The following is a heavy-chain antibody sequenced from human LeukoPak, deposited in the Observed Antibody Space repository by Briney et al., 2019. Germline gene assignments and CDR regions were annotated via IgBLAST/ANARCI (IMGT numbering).Heavy chain of an antibody. D-gene: IGHD2-2*01. CDR3: ARAVVPAAISWFDP. Sequence: SDTLSLTCTVSGGSISSGSYYWSWLRQPAGKGLEWIGRIYTSGSTNYNPSLKSRVTISVDTSKNQFSLKLSSVTAADTAVYYCARAVVPAAISWFDPWGQGTLVTVSS. J-gene: IGHJ5*02. CDR1: GGSISSGSYY. V-gene: IGHV4-61*02. CDR2: IYTSGST.